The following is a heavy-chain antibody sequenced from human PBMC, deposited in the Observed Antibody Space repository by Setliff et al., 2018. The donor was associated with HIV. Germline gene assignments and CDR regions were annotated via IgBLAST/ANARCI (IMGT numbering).Heavy chain of an antibody. CDR3: ARGGQYYNFWSGYYPIGVYYYYYMDV. CDR1: GGSFSGYY. J-gene: IGHJ6*03. CDR2: INHSVST. Sequence: NPSETLSLTCAVYGGSFSGYYWSWIRQPPGKGLEWIGEINHSVSTNYNPSLKSRVTISVDTSKNQFSLKLSSVTAADTAVYYCARGGQYYNFWSGYYPIGVYYYYYMDVWGKGTTVTV. V-gene: IGHV4-34*01. D-gene: IGHD3-3*01.